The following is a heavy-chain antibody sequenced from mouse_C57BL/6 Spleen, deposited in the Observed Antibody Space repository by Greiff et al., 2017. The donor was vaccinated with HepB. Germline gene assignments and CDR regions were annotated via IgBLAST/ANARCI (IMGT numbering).Heavy chain of an antibody. J-gene: IGHJ1*03. CDR2: IYPGSGST. CDR1: GYTFTSYW. D-gene: IGHD1-1*01. V-gene: IGHV1-55*01. Sequence: VQLQQSGAELVKPGASVKMSCKASGYTFTSYWITWVKQRPGQGLEWIGDIYPGSGSTNYNEKFKSKATLTVDTSSSTAYMQLSSLTSEDSAVYYCAYYYGSPYWYFDVWGTGTTVTVSS. CDR3: AYYYGSPYWYFDV.